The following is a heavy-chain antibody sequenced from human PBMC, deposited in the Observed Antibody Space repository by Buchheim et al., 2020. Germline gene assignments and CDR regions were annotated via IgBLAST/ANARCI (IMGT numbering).Heavy chain of an antibody. V-gene: IGHV3-23*04. D-gene: IGHD4-17*01. CDR3: AKDLYGDYGMDV. J-gene: IGHJ6*02. CDR2: ISGSGGNT. Sequence: VQLVESGGGLVKPGGSLRLSCAASGFTFSDYYMSWIRQAPGKGLEWVSLISGSGGNTYYADSVRGRFTISRDNSKNTLYLQMNSLRAEDTAVYYCAKDLYGDYGMDVWGQGTT. CDR1: GFTFSDYY.